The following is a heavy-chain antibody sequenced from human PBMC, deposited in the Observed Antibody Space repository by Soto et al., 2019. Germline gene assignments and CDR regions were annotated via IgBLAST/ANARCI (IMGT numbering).Heavy chain of an antibody. Sequence: QVQLVESAGGLVKPGGSLRLSCAASGFSFSDYYMIWIRQVPGKGLEWVSHVSFGGSDKFYADSVRGRFTVSRDNVKNSLFLQMNSLRAEDTAVYYCARLVQGPGLYYMDVWGKGTTVTVSS. J-gene: IGHJ6*03. V-gene: IGHV3-11*01. CDR1: GFSFSDYY. CDR2: VSFGGSDK. CDR3: ARLVQGPGLYYMDV. D-gene: IGHD3-10*01.